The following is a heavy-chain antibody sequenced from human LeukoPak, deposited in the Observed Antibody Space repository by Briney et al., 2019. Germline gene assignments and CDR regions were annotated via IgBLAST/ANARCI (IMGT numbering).Heavy chain of an antibody. CDR1: GGSITSDGYY. Sequence: PSQTLSLTCTVSGGSITSDGYYWSWIRQHPGKGLEWIGYIYYGGSTYYNPSLKSRVTISVDTSKNQFSLKLSSGTAADSAVYYCARVPMVGGVIIFGFWGQGTLVTVSS. V-gene: IGHV4-31*03. CDR3: ARVPMVGGVIIFGF. CDR2: IYYGGST. J-gene: IGHJ4*02. D-gene: IGHD3-10*01.